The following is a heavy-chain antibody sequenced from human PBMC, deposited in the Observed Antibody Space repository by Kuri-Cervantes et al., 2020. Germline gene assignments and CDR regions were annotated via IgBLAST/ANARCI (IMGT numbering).Heavy chain of an antibody. CDR3: AREGRDSSSLWAFDI. Sequence: GESLKISCAASGFTFSSYAMHWVRQAPGKGLEWVAVISYDGSNKYSADSVKGRFTISRDNSKNTLYLQMNSLRAEDTAVYYCAREGRDSSSLWAFDIWGQGTTVTVSS. CDR2: ISYDGSNK. J-gene: IGHJ3*02. D-gene: IGHD3-22*01. CDR1: GFTFSSYA. V-gene: IGHV3-30-3*01.